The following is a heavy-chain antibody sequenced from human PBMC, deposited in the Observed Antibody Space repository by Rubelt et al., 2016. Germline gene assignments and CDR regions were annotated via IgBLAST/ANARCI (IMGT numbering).Heavy chain of an antibody. D-gene: IGHD1-7*01. Sequence: QVQLVQSGAEMRKPGASVKVSCQTSGYSFITYAVNWVRQAPGQGLEWMGWISAYNGDTKYAHKLQGRGNWTTDTSTSTAYMELRSLRSDGTAVYDCARDLPPFRRYNWNFPLDYWGQGTLVTVSS. J-gene: IGHJ4*02. CDR3: ARDLPPFRRYNWNFPLDY. CDR1: GYSFITYA. CDR2: ISAYNGDT. V-gene: IGHV1-18*01.